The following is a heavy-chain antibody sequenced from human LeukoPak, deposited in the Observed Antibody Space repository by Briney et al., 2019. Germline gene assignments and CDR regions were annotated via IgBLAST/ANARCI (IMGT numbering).Heavy chain of an antibody. D-gene: IGHD2-2*01. Sequence: ASVKVSCKASGYTFTGYYMHWVRQARGQGLEWMGSVSPHSGGRNYAQKFQGRVTMTRDTSISTAYMELSRLRSDDTAVYYCARITEGYCSSASCFGFSYSYYMDVWGKGTTVTISS. J-gene: IGHJ6*03. CDR2: VSPHSGGR. CDR1: GYTFTGYY. CDR3: ARITEGYCSSASCFGFSYSYYMDV. V-gene: IGHV1-2*02.